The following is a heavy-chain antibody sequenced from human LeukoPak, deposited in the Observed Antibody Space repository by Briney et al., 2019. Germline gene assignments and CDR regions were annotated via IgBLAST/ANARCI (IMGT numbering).Heavy chain of an antibody. CDR3: ARSGIVDAFDI. V-gene: IGHV3-30*03. D-gene: IGHD3-10*01. CDR2: ISYDGSNK. Sequence: GGSLRLSCAASGFTFSSYGMHWVRQAPGKGLEWVAVISYDGSNKYYADSVKGRFTISRDNAKNSLYLQMSSLRVEDTAVYYCARSGIVDAFDIWGQGTMVTVSS. CDR1: GFTFSSYG. J-gene: IGHJ3*02.